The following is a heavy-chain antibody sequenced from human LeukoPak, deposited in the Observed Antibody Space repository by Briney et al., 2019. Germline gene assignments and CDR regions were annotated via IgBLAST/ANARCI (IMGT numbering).Heavy chain of an antibody. Sequence: GGSLRLSCAPSGLTFSSYWMHWVRHAPRKGLVWVSRINEDESTTNYAGSVKGRFTISRDNAKNTLYLQMSDLRAEDTAVYSCARGNGVPHYYYYGMDVWGQGTTVTVSS. CDR3: ARGNGVPHYYYYGMDV. D-gene: IGHD4-23*01. J-gene: IGHJ6*02. V-gene: IGHV3-74*01. CDR1: GLTFSSYW. CDR2: INEDESTT.